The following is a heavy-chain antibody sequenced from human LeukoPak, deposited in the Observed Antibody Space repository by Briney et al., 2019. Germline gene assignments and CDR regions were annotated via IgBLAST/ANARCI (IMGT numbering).Heavy chain of an antibody. D-gene: IGHD5-12*01. Sequence: GESLKISCQGSGYSFTNFWIGWVRQMPGRGLEWMGIIYPDDSDTRYSPSFQGQVTISADKSITTAYLHWTRLNASDTAIYYCARVTPIKIFDYWGQGTLVTVSS. V-gene: IGHV5-51*01. CDR3: ARVTPIKIFDY. J-gene: IGHJ4*02. CDR2: IYPDDSDT. CDR1: GYSFTNFW.